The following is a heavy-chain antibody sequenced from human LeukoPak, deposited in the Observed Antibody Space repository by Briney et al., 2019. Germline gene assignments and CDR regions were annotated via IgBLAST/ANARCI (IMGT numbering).Heavy chain of an antibody. CDR1: GGSISSSSYY. J-gene: IGHJ4*02. CDR2: IYYSGST. D-gene: IGHD3-10*01. CDR3: ARDDYGSGATLLDY. Sequence: SETLSLTCTVSGGSISSSSYYWGWIRQPPGKGLEWIGSIYYSGSTYYNPSLKSRVTISVDTSKNQFSLKLSSVTAADTAVYYCARDDYGSGATLLDYWGQGTLVTVSS. V-gene: IGHV4-39*07.